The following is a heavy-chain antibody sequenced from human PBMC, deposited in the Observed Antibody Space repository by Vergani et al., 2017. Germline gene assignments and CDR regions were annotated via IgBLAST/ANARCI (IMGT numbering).Heavy chain of an antibody. CDR2: INPNKGGT. Sequence: QVQLVQSGAEVKKPGASVNVSCKASGYTFTDYHIHWVRQAPGQGLEWMGWINPNKGGTNYAQKFQGRVTMTRDTSISTAYVELSRLRSDDTAVYYCARDYGMDVWGQGTTVTVSS. V-gene: IGHV1-2*02. CDR3: ARDYGMDV. J-gene: IGHJ6*02. CDR1: GYTFTDYH.